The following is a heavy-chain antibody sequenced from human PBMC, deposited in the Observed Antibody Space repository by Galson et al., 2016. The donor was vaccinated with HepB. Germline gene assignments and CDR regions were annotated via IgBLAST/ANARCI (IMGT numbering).Heavy chain of an antibody. CDR1: GASIGSDRW. D-gene: IGHD4/OR15-4a*01. Sequence: TLSLTCAVSGASIGSDRWWNWVRQSPGKGLEWIGEVYHTGSTNYNPSLKSRVTISVDRSKNDFSLNLDSVTAADTAIYYFARMKLGAKGFGEWGPGTLVTVS. V-gene: IGHV4-4*02. CDR3: ARMKLGAKGFGE. CDR2: VYHTGST. J-gene: IGHJ4*02.